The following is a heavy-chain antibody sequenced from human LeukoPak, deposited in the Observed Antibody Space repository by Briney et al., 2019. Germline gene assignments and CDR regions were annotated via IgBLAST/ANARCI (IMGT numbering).Heavy chain of an antibody. D-gene: IGHD3/OR15-3a*01. CDR1: GYSFTTFH. V-gene: IGHV1-8*03. CDR3: ARRGLVAGIYDLVYGFDL. J-gene: IGHJ3*01. CDR2: VNPDTGNT. Sequence: ASVKVSCKAAGYSFTTFHINWVRQAPGQGREWMGWVNPDTGNTGFAQKFQGRVTITQNSSVTTVYMELSSLTSEDTAVYYCARRGLVAGIYDLVYGFDLWGQGTMVTVSS.